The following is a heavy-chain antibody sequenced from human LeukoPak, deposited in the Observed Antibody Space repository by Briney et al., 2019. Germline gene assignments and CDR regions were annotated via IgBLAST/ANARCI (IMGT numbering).Heavy chain of an antibody. J-gene: IGHJ4*02. V-gene: IGHV3-30*03. Sequence: GGSLRLSCAASGFTFSSYGMHWVRQAPGKGLEWVAVISYDGSNKYYADSVKGRFTISRDNSKNTLYLQMNSLRAEDTAVYYCARERLAAAGTFRYFDYWGQGTLVTVSS. CDR2: ISYDGSNK. CDR3: ARERLAAAGTFRYFDY. D-gene: IGHD6-13*01. CDR1: GFTFSSYG.